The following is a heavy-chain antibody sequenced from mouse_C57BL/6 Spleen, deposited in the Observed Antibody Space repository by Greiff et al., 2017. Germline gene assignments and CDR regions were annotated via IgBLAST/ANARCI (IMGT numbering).Heavy chain of an antibody. D-gene: IGHD1-1*01. CDR1: GYTFTDYN. Sequence: DVQLQESGPELVKPGASVKMSCKASGYTFTDYNMHWVKQSHGKSLEWIGYINPNNGGTSYNQKFKGKATLTVNKSSSTAYMELRSLTSEDSAVYYCARGSNEYYFDYWGQGTTLTVSS. V-gene: IGHV1-22*01. J-gene: IGHJ2*01. CDR3: ARGSNEYYFDY. CDR2: INPNNGGT.